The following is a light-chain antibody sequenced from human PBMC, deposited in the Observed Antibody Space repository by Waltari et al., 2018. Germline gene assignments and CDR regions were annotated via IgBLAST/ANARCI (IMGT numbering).Light chain of an antibody. V-gene: IGLV2-14*01. CDR2: DVS. CDR3: SSQSSNNVVL. Sequence: QSALPQPASVSGSPGQSVAIFCTGTSNDVGGYNSVAWYQEHPGQAPRVIIYDVSNPPSGFSDRFSGSRSGNTASLTISGLQAEDEADYYCSSQSSNNVVLFGGGTKLTVL. J-gene: IGLJ2*01. CDR1: SNDVGGYNS.